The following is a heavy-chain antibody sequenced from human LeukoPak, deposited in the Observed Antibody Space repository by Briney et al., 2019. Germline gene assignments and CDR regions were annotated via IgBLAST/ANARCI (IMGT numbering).Heavy chain of an antibody. CDR2: IRSKGYGGTT. CDR1: GFTFGDHA. CDR3: TAMGLHYDFWSGFLVY. J-gene: IGHJ4*02. D-gene: IGHD3-3*01. V-gene: IGHV3-49*03. Sequence: GRSLRLSCTASGFTFGDHAMSWFRQAPGKGLEWIGFIRSKGYGGTTEYVASVKGRFTISRDDSKSIAYLQMNSLKTEDTAVYYCTAMGLHYDFWSGFLVYWGQGTLVTVSS.